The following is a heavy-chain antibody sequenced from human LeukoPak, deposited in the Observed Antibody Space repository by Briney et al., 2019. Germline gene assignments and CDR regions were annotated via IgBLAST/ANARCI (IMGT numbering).Heavy chain of an antibody. CDR2: INHSGST. J-gene: IGHJ4*02. Sequence: SETLSLTCAVYGGSFSGYYWSWIRQPPGKGLEWIGEINHSGSTNYNPSLKSRVTISVDTSKNQFSLKLSSVTAADTAVYYCARIGDSNYYDSSGYYFDYWGQGTLVTVSS. V-gene: IGHV4-34*01. CDR3: ARIGDSNYYDSSGYYFDY. D-gene: IGHD3-22*01. CDR1: GGSFSGYY.